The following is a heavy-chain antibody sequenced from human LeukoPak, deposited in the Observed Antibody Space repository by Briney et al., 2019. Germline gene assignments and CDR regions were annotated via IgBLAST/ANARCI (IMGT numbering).Heavy chain of an antibody. Sequence: PSETLSLTCTVPGGSISRSNYYWGWIRQPPGKGLEWIGSIYYSDSGKMYYNPSLKSRVTMSADTSKNRFSLRINSVTAADTAVYYCARRPPALGAFDIWGQGTMVSVSS. CDR2: IYYSDSGKM. CDR1: GGSISRSNYY. J-gene: IGHJ3*02. CDR3: ARRPPALGAFDI. V-gene: IGHV4-39*01.